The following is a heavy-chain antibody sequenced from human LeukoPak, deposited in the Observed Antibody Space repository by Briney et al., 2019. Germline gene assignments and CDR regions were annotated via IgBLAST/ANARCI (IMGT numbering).Heavy chain of an antibody. Sequence: SETLSLTCSVSGGSITSGNYYWGWIRQPPGKGLEWVVSIKYSGSTCKHRSPKIRDTISVDTSKNQFSLKLSSVPAADRSVYYCARGDRSSWSFKIWGQGTMVTVSS. V-gene: IGHV4-39*01. J-gene: IGHJ4*02. CDR1: GGSITSGNYY. CDR2: IKYSGST. D-gene: IGHD6-13*01. CDR3: ARGDRSSWSFKI.